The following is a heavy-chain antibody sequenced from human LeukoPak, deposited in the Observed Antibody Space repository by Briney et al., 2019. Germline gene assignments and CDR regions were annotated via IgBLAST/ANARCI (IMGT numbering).Heavy chain of an antibody. D-gene: IGHD3-3*01. J-gene: IGHJ4*02. V-gene: IGHV3-23*01. CDR1: GFTFSNYG. CDR2: ISANGGET. CDR3: AKRYYDFPLDY. Sequence: GRSLRLSCAASGFTFSNYGMHRVRQAPGRGLEWVSSISANGGETHYADSVKGRFTISRDNSKNTLYLQINNPRVEDTAVYYCAKRYYDFPLDYWGQGTLVTVSS.